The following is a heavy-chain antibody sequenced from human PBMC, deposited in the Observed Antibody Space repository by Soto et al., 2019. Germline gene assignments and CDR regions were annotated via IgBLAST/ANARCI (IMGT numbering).Heavy chain of an antibody. V-gene: IGHV4-61*02. CDR1: GGSISSGYYY. Sequence: SETLSLTCSVSGGSISSGYYYWSWIRQPAGKGLEWIGRIYTSGSTNYNPSLKSRVTMSVDTSKNQFSLKLSSVTAADTAVYYCARTSYWVSSYYFDYWGQGTLVTVSS. J-gene: IGHJ4*02. CDR2: IYTSGST. D-gene: IGHD6-6*01. CDR3: ARTSYWVSSYYFDY.